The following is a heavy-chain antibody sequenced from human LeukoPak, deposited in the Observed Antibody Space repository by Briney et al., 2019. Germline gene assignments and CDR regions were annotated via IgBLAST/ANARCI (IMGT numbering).Heavy chain of an antibody. CDR3: ASAGESSGFYYYMDV. J-gene: IGHJ6*03. CDR1: GYTFTDFMGYY. CDR2: IIPIFGTA. V-gene: IGHV1-69*13. Sequence: ASVKISCKASGYTFTDFMGYYIHWVRQAPGQGLEWMGGIIPIFGTANYAQKFQGRVTITADESTSTAYMELSSLRSEDTAVYYCASAGESSGFYYYMDVWGKGTTVTISS. D-gene: IGHD3-22*01.